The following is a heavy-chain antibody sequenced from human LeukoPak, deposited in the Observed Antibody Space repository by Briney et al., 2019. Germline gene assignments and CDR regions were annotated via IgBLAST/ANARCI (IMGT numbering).Heavy chain of an antibody. CDR1: GFTFSSYA. CDR2: IKSKTDGGTT. Sequence: PGGSLRLSCAASGFTFSSYAMSWVRQAPGKGLEWVGRIKSKTDGGTTDYAAPVKGRFTISRDDSKNTLYLQMNSLRTEDTAVYYCTTAVDSEAWNAQYFQHWGQGTLVTVSS. J-gene: IGHJ1*01. D-gene: IGHD1-1*01. CDR3: TTAVDSEAWNAQYFQH. V-gene: IGHV3-15*01.